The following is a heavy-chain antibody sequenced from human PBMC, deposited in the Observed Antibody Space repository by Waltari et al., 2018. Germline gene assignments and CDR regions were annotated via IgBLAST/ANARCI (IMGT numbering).Heavy chain of an antibody. Sequence: EVQLVESGGGLVQPGGSLRLSCAASGFSFSIYAMHWVRQAPGNGLEYVSSISSNGVSTYYANSMKVRLSISRDNSKNTLYLQMGSLRAEDMAVYYCARSPDQPDSLDYYMDVWGKGTTVTVSS. J-gene: IGHJ6*03. V-gene: IGHV3-64*01. D-gene: IGHD2-21*01. CDR3: ARSPDQPDSLDYYMDV. CDR1: GFSFSIYA. CDR2: ISSNGVST.